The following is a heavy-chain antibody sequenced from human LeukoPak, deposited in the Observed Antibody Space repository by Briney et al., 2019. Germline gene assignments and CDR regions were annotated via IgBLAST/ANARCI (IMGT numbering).Heavy chain of an antibody. Sequence: ASVTVSCKASGYTFTSYDINWVRQATGQGLEWMGWMNPNSGNTGYAQKFQGRVTMTRNTSISTAYMELSSLRSEDTAVYYCARVSGMTGYFLPYYYYYYMDVWGKGTTVTISS. V-gene: IGHV1-8*01. CDR2: MNPNSGNT. J-gene: IGHJ6*03. D-gene: IGHD3-9*01. CDR1: GYTFTSYD. CDR3: ARVSGMTGYFLPYYYYYYMDV.